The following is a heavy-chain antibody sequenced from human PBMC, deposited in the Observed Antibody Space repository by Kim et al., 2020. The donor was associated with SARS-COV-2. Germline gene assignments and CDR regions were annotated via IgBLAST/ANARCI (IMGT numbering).Heavy chain of an antibody. CDR2: ISTSGGHT. Sequence: GGSLRLSCAASGFTFSSYAMNWVRQAPGKGLEWVSIISTSGGHTYYADSVVDRFTISRDNSKNTLYLQMNSLRAEDTAVYYCAKVPSNRLATPACYYGVDVGARGPTVTVS. V-gene: IGHV3-23*01. CDR3: AKVPSNRLATPACYYGVDV. J-gene: IGHJ6*02. D-gene: IGHD5-12*01. CDR1: GFTFSSYA.